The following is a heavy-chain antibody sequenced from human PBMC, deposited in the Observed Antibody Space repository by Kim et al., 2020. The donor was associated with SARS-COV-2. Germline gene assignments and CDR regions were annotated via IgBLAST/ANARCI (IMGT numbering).Heavy chain of an antibody. CDR2: IYTSGST. J-gene: IGHJ4*02. Sequence: SETLSLTCTVSGCSISSYYWSWIRQPAGKGLEWVGRIYTSGSTNYNPSLKSRVTMSVDTSKNQFSLTLSSVTGPDTAVSYCALGRYWDARMYYLCQGTLV. CDR3: ALGRYWDARMYY. D-gene: IGHD1-26*01. CDR1: GCSISSYY. V-gene: IGHV4-4*07.